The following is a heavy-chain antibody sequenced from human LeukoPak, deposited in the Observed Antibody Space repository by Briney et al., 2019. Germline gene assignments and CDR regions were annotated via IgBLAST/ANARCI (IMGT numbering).Heavy chain of an antibody. J-gene: IGHJ4*02. CDR2: IYPGDSDT. CDR1: GYSFTSYW. CDR3: ARFPAVYGDYYFDY. Sequence: GESLQISCKGSGYSFTSYWIGWVRQMPGKGLEWMGIIYPGDSDTRYSPSFQGQGTISADKSISTAYLQWSSLKASDTAMYYCARFPAVYGDYYFDYWGQGTLVTVSP. D-gene: IGHD4-17*01. V-gene: IGHV5-51*01.